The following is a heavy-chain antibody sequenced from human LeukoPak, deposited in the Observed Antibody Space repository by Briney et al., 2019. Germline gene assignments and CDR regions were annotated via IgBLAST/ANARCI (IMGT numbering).Heavy chain of an antibody. J-gene: IGHJ4*02. CDR3: ARGLGYCSAGSCLPGGY. V-gene: IGHV4-34*01. CDR1: GGSITNYY. D-gene: IGHD2-15*01. Sequence: SETLSLTCSVSGGSITNYYWSWIRQPPGKGLEWIGEINHSGSTNYNPSLKSRVTISVDTSKNQFYLKLSSVTAADTAVYHCARGLGYCSAGSCLPGGYWGQGTLVTVSS. CDR2: INHSGST.